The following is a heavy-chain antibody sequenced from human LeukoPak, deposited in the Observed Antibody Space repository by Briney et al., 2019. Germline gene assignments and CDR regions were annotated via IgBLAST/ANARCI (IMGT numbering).Heavy chain of an antibody. CDR2: IYYSGST. Sequence: SETLSLTCTVSGGSIRSSSYDWGWIRQPPGKGLEWIGSIYYSGSTYYNPSLKSRVTISVDTSKNQFSLKLSSVTAADTAVYYCARHVRIFGVVTPTLIDYWGQGTLVTVSS. V-gene: IGHV4-39*01. D-gene: IGHD3-3*01. J-gene: IGHJ4*02. CDR3: ARHVRIFGVVTPTLIDY. CDR1: GGSIRSSSYD.